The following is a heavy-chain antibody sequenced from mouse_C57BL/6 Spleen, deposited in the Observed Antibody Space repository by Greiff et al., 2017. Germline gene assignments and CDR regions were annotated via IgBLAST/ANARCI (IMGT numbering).Heavy chain of an antibody. D-gene: IGHD2-4*01. Sequence: QVQLQQSGAELARPGASVKMSCKASGYTFTSYTMHWVKQRPGQGLEWIGYINPSSGYTKYNQKFKDKATLTADKSSSTAYMQLSSLTSEDSAVYYCARMEYDYDRSPFDYWGQGTTRTVSS. J-gene: IGHJ2*01. CDR2: INPSSGYT. CDR3: ARMEYDYDRSPFDY. V-gene: IGHV1-4*01. CDR1: GYTFTSYT.